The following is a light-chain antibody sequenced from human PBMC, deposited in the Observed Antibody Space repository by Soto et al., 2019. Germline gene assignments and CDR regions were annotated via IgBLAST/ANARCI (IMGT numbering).Light chain of an antibody. CDR1: SSDVGRYNF. CDR2: EVT. CDR3: SSYGGTYYV. Sequence: QSVLTQPPSASGSPGQSVTISCTGTSSDVGRYNFVSWFQHHPGKAPKILIYEVTKRPSGVPDRFSASKSGNTASLTVSGLQTEDEADYYCSSYGGTYYVFGTGTKLTVL. J-gene: IGLJ1*01. V-gene: IGLV2-8*01.